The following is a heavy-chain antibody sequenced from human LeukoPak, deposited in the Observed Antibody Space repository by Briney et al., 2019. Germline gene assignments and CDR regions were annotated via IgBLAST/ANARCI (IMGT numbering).Heavy chain of an antibody. Sequence: SETLSLTCTVSGGSISIYYWSWIRQPPGKGLEWIGYIYYSGSTNYNPSLKSRVTISVDTSKNQFSLKLSSVTAADTAVYYCASGPLLDYWGQGTLVTVSS. CDR2: IYYSGST. V-gene: IGHV4-59*08. CDR3: ASGPLLDY. J-gene: IGHJ4*02. CDR1: GGSISIYY.